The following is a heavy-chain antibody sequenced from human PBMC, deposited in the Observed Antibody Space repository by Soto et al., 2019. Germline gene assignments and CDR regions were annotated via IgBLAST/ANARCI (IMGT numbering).Heavy chain of an antibody. D-gene: IGHD5-12*01. J-gene: IGHJ5*02. Sequence: QVQLVQSGAEVKKPGASVKVSCKASGYTFSSYYMHWVRQAPGQGLEWMGIINPSGGSTSYAKKFQGRVTMTRDTSTSTVYMELSSLRSEDTAVYYCARDLGDGYKRDWFDPWGQGTLVTVSS. CDR2: INPSGGST. CDR3: ARDLGDGYKRDWFDP. CDR1: GYTFSSYY. V-gene: IGHV1-46*01.